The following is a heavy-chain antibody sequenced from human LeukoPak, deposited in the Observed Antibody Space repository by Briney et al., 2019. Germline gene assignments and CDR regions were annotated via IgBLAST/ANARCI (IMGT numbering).Heavy chain of an antibody. CDR2: IKFDGSQK. CDR1: GFTFSSFD. Sequence: PGGSLRLFCAPSGFTFSSFDMHWVRQPPDKGLEWVAFIKFDGSQKYYADSVRGRFTVSRYNSRNMLYLQLDSLRDDDTAVYFCARRLPDSGSYSPDYWGQGTLVTVSS. CDR3: ARRLPDSGSYSPDY. V-gene: IGHV3-30*02. D-gene: IGHD3-10*01. J-gene: IGHJ4*02.